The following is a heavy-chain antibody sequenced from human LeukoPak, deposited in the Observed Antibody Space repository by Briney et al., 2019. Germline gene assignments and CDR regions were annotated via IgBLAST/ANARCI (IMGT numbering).Heavy chain of an antibody. D-gene: IGHD6-6*01. J-gene: IGHJ4*02. CDR1: GGSFSGYY. CDR2: INHSGST. Sequence: SETLSLTCAVYGGSFSGYYWSWIRQPPGKGLEWIGEINHSGSTNYNPSLKSRVTISVDTSKNQFSLKLSSVTAADTAVYYCAREPIAARPLDYWGQGTLATVSS. CDR3: AREPIAARPLDY. V-gene: IGHV4-34*01.